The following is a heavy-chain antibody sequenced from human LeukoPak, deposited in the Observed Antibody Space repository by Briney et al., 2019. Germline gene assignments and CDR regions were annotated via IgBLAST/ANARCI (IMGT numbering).Heavy chain of an antibody. V-gene: IGHV4-59*01. CDR1: GGSISSYY. Sequence: SETLSLTCTVSGGSISSYYWSWIRQPPGKGLEGIGYIYYSGTTDYNPSLKSRVTISVDTSNNQFSLKVSSVTAADTAVYYCARSSGAYRSFDYWGQGSLVTVSS. CDR3: ARSSGAYRSFDY. CDR2: IYYSGTT. J-gene: IGHJ4*02. D-gene: IGHD1-26*01.